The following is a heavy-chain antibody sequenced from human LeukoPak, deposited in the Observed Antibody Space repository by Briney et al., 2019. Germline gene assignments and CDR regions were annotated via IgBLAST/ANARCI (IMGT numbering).Heavy chain of an antibody. CDR3: ARSGTIFGVVLFDP. Sequence: SETLSLTCAVYGGSFSGYYWSWIRQPPGKRLEWIGEINHSGSTNYNPSLKSRVTISVDTSKNQFSLKLSSVTAADTAVYYCARSGTIFGVVLFDPWGQGTLVTVSS. D-gene: IGHD3-3*01. CDR2: INHSGST. CDR1: GGSFSGYY. V-gene: IGHV4-34*01. J-gene: IGHJ5*02.